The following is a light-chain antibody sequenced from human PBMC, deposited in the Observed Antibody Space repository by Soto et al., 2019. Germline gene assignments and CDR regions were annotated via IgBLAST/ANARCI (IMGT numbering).Light chain of an antibody. Sequence: SALTQPASVSGSPRQSITISCVGTSGDIGDYNYVSWYQQHPGKVPKVIIYDVSNRPSGVSYRFSGTKSGNTASLTVSGLQADDEADYYCCSYTRSGTLIFGTGTKVTVL. J-gene: IGLJ1*01. CDR2: DVS. CDR1: SGDIGDYNY. CDR3: CSYTRSGTLI. V-gene: IGLV2-14*01.